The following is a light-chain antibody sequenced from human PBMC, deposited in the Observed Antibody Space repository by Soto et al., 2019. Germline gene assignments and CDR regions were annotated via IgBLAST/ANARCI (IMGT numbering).Light chain of an antibody. CDR3: QQYGSSPYT. J-gene: IGKJ2*01. CDR2: GAS. V-gene: IGKV3-20*01. CDR1: PSVSSSY. Sequence: EIVLTQSPATLSLSPGERATLSCRARPSVSSSYLAWYQQKPGQAPRLLIYGASSRATGIPDRFSGSGSGTDFTLTISRLEPYDVSVYYCQQYGSSPYTFGQGTKLEIK.